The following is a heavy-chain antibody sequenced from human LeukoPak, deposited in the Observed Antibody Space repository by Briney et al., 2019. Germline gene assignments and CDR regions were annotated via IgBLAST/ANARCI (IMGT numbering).Heavy chain of an antibody. CDR2: IYSGGST. CDR3: ARVWGYDSSGCLDY. V-gene: IGHV3-53*01. CDR1: GFTVSSNY. Sequence: GGSLRLSCAASGFTVSSNYMSWVRQAPGKGLEWVSVIYSGGSTYYADSVKGRFTISRHNSKNTLYLQMNSLRADDTAVYYCARVWGYDSSGCLDYWGQGTLVTVSS. D-gene: IGHD3-22*01. J-gene: IGHJ4*02.